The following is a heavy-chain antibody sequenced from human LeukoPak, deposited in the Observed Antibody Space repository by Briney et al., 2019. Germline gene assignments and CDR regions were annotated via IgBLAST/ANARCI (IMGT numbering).Heavy chain of an antibody. CDR3: ARGRDWTWGY. Sequence: PSETLSLTCTVSGYSITSGYYWGWVRQPPGKGLEWIAEIYHSGSTNYNPSLKSRVTISVDKSENQFSLKLTSVTAADTAVYYCARGRDWTWGYRGQGTLVTVSS. CDR1: GYSITSGYY. J-gene: IGHJ4*02. V-gene: IGHV4-38-2*02. D-gene: IGHD3/OR15-3a*01. CDR2: IYHSGST.